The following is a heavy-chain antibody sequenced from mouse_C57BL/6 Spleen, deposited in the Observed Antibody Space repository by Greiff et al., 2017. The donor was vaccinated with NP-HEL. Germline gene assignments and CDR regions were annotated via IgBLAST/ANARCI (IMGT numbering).Heavy chain of an antibody. V-gene: IGHV1-15*01. J-gene: IGHJ2*01. CDR2: IDPETGGT. CDR1: GYTFTDYE. CDR3: TSGDYDEGFDY. D-gene: IGHD2-4*01. Sequence: QVHVKQSGAELVRPGASVTLSCKASGYTFTDYEMHWVKQTPVHGLEWIGAIDPETGGTAYNQKFKGKAILTADKSSSTAYMELRSLTSEDSAVYYCTSGDYDEGFDYWGQGTTLTVSS.